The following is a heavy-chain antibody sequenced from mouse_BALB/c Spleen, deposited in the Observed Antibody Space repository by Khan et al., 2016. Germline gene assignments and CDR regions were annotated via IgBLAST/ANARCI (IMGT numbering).Heavy chain of an antibody. V-gene: IGHV1S132*01. CDR3: ARVRNWYFDV. CDR2: IFPGTGTT. CDR1: GYTFTSYW. J-gene: IGHJ1*01. Sequence: QVQLQQSGAELVKPGASVKLSCKTSGYTFTSYWIQWVKQRPGQGLGWIGEIFPGTGTTYYNEKFKGKATLTIDTSSITAYMQLSSLTSEDSAVYFCARVRNWYFDVWGAGTTVTVSS.